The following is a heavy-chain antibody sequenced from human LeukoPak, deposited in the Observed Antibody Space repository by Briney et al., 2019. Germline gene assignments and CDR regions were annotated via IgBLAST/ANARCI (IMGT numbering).Heavy chain of an antibody. CDR2: ISSSSSYI. D-gene: IGHD3-10*01. CDR1: GFTFSSYS. Sequence: GGSLRLSCAASGFTFSSYSMNWVRQAPGKGLEWVSSISSSSSYIYYADSVKGRFTISRDNAKNSLYLQMNSLRAEDTAVYYCARDNKVVRGENYYYYMDVWGKGTTVTVSS. J-gene: IGHJ6*03. V-gene: IGHV3-21*01. CDR3: ARDNKVVRGENYYYYMDV.